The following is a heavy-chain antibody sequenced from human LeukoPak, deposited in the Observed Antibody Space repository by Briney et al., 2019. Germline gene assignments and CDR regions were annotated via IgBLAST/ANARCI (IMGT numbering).Heavy chain of an antibody. CDR2: ISWNRGSI. Sequence: GGSLRLSCAASGFTFDDYAMHWVRHAPGKGLEWVSGISWNRGSIDYADSVKGRFTISRDNAKNSLYLQMNSLRADDTALYYCAKDRVGPTSGTFDIWGQGTMVTVSS. CDR1: GFTFDDYA. D-gene: IGHD1-26*01. V-gene: IGHV3-9*01. CDR3: AKDRVGPTSGTFDI. J-gene: IGHJ3*02.